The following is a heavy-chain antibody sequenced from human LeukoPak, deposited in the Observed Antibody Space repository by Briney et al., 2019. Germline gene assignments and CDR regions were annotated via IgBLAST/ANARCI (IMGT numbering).Heavy chain of an antibody. V-gene: IGHV3-21*01. CDR2: ISSSSSYI. CDR1: GFAFSSYS. D-gene: IGHD2-21*01. Sequence: GGSLRLSCAASGFAFSSYSMNWVRQAPGKGLEWVSSISSSSSYIYYADSVKGRFTISRDNAKNSLYLQMNSLRAEDTAVYYCARESTSIPSIWGQGTMVTVSS. J-gene: IGHJ3*02. CDR3: ARESTSIPSI.